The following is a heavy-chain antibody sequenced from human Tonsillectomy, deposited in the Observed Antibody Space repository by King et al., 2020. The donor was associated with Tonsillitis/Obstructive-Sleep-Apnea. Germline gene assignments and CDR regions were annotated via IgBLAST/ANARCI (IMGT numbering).Heavy chain of an antibody. V-gene: IGHV3-49*04. Sequence: VQLVESGGGLVQPGRSLRLSCTASGFTFGDYAMSWVRQAPGKGLEWVGFIRSKAYGGTTEYAASVKGRFTISRDDSKSIAYLQMNSLKTEDTAVYYCTRAEMATMGYYYYGMDVWGQGTTVTVSS. D-gene: IGHD5-24*01. J-gene: IGHJ6*02. CDR1: GFTFGDYA. CDR3: TRAEMATMGYYYYGMDV. CDR2: IRSKAYGGTT.